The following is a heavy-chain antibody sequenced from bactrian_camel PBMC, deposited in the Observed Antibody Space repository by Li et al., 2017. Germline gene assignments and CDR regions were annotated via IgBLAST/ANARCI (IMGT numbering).Heavy chain of an antibody. Sequence: VQLVESGGGSVQPGGSLRLSCAASGFTFSNYAMSWVRQAPGKGLEWVSYINTGGGTTYYADSVKGRFTISIDNAKNTMYLQMNNLAPEDTAVYYCVRDVSGPGTVGQGTQVTVS. CDR2: INTGGGTT. D-gene: IGHD1*01. V-gene: IGHV3S35*01. CDR1: GFTFSNYA. J-gene: IGHJ4*01.